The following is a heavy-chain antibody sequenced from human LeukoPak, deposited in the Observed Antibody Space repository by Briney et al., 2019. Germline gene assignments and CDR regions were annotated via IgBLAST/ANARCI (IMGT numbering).Heavy chain of an antibody. D-gene: IGHD2/OR15-2a*01. V-gene: IGHV4-39*01. Sequence: SETLSLTCTVSGGSISSSSYYWSWIRQPPGKGLEWFGSIYYSGSTYYNPSLKSRVTISVDTSKNQFSLKLSSVTAADTAVYYSARRDLNNWYCDLWGRGTLVTVSS. CDR3: ARRDLNNWYCDL. CDR1: GGSISSSSYY. CDR2: IYYSGST. J-gene: IGHJ2*01.